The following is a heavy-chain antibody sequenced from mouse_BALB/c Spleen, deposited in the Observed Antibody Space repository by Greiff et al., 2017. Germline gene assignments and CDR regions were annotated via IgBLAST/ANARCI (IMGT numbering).Heavy chain of an antibody. V-gene: IGHV14-3*02. J-gene: IGHJ4*01. Sequence: EVQLQQSGAELVKPGASVKLSCTASGFNIKDTYMHWVKQRPEQGLEWIGRIDPANGNTKYDPKFQGKATITADTSSNTAYLQLSSLTSEDTAVYYCARGILLFYAMDYWGQGTSVTVSS. CDR3: ARGILLFYAMDY. CDR2: IDPANGNT. CDR1: GFNIKDTY.